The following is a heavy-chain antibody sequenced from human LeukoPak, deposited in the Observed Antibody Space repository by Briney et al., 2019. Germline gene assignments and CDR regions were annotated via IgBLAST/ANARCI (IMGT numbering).Heavy chain of an antibody. CDR2: IIPIFGTA. CDR3: AKSSTSRYSWFDP. Sequence: ASVKVSCKASGGTFSSYAISWVRQAPGQGLEWMGGIIPIFGTANYAQKFQGRVTITADESTSTAYMELISLRSEDTAVYYCAKSSTSRYSWFDPWGQGTLVTVSS. J-gene: IGHJ5*02. V-gene: IGHV1-69*13. D-gene: IGHD2-2*01. CDR1: GGTFSSYA.